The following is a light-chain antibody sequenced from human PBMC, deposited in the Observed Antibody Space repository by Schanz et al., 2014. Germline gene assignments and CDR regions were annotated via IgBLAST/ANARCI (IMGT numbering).Light chain of an antibody. CDR3: QQYDDWPRT. J-gene: IGKJ3*01. Sequence: EIVLTQSPATLSLSPGERATLSCGASQGLGSLLAWYQQNPGQAPRLLIYGASTRATGIPARFSGSGSGTEFTLTISSLQSEDFAVYFCQQYDDWPRTFGPGTKVDIK. V-gene: IGKV3-15*01. CDR2: GAS. CDR1: QGLGSL.